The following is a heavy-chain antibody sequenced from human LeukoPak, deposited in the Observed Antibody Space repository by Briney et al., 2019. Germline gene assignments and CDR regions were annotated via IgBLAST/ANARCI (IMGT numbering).Heavy chain of an antibody. D-gene: IGHD2-2*01. J-gene: IGHJ4*02. Sequence: PSETLSLTCTVSGGSISSSSYYWSWIRQPPGKGLEWIGYIYYSGSTNYNPSLKSRVTISVDTSKNQFSLKLSSVTAADTAVYYCARYDCSSTSCSGGLDYWGQGTLVTVSS. V-gene: IGHV4-61*01. CDR3: ARYDCSSTSCSGGLDY. CDR1: GGSISSSSYY. CDR2: IYYSGST.